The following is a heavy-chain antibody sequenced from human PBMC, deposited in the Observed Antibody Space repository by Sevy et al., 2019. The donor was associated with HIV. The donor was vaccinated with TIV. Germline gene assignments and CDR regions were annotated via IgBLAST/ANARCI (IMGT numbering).Heavy chain of an antibody. CDR1: AGSISSYY. Sequence: SETLSLTCTVSAGSISSYYWSWIRQPAGKGLEWIGRIYTSGSTNYNPSLKSRVTMSVDTSKNQFSLKLSSVTAADTAVYYCAGSYYNVNYYYYGMDVWGQGTTVTVSS. J-gene: IGHJ6*02. CDR2: IYTSGST. V-gene: IGHV4-4*07. D-gene: IGHD3-10*01. CDR3: AGSYYNVNYYYYGMDV.